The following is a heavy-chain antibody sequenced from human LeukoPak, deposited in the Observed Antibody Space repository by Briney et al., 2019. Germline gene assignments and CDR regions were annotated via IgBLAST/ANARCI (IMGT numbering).Heavy chain of an antibody. CDR1: GYSFTSYW. CDR3: ARLTPPKSQAMDY. V-gene: IGHV5-51*01. Sequence: GESLKISCKGSGYSFTSYWIGWVRQMPGKGLEWKGIIYPGGSDTRYSPSFQGQVTISADKSISTAYLQWSSLKASDTAMYYCARLTPPKSQAMDYWGQGTLVTVSS. J-gene: IGHJ4*02. CDR2: IYPGGSDT.